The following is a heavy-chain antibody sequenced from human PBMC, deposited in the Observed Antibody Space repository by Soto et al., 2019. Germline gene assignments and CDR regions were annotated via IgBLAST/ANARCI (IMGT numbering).Heavy chain of an antibody. Sequence: EVQLLDSGGGLVQPGGSLGLSCAASGFTFNNYAMNWVRQAPGMGLEWVATISNTGGGTYYADSVKGRFTISRDNSKNTLYLQMSSLGVEDTAVYYCAKDRLAGNFDYWGQGTQVTVSS. J-gene: IGHJ4*02. CDR3: AKDRLAGNFDY. V-gene: IGHV3-23*01. CDR1: GFTFNNYA. CDR2: ISNTGGGT.